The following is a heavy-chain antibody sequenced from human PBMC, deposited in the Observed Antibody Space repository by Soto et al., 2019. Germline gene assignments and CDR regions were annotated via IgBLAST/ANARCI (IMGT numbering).Heavy chain of an antibody. Sequence: QVQLQQWGAGLLKPSETLSLTCAVYGGSFSGYYWSWIRQPPGKGLEWIGEINHSGSTNYNPSLKSRVTISVDTSKNQFSLKLSSVTAADTAVYYCARERGIVVVPAAIRQPYYYMDVWGKGTTVTVSS. CDR2: INHSGST. V-gene: IGHV4-34*01. D-gene: IGHD2-2*02. CDR1: GGSFSGYY. CDR3: ARERGIVVVPAAIRQPYYYMDV. J-gene: IGHJ6*03.